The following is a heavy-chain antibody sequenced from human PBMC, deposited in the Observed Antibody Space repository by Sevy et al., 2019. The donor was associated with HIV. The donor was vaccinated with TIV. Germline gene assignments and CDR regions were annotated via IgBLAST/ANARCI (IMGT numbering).Heavy chain of an antibody. CDR1: GFTFSTYS. D-gene: IGHD6-19*01. CDR3: ARVGCRSGWYWFDP. CDR2: ISSTSSTI. J-gene: IGHJ5*02. V-gene: IGHV3-48*01. Sequence: GGSLRLSCAASGFTFSTYSMNWVRQAPGKGLEWVSYISSTSSTIYYADSVKGRFTISRDNAKNSLYLQMNSLRAEDTAVYYCARVGCRSGWYWFDPWGQGTLVTVSS.